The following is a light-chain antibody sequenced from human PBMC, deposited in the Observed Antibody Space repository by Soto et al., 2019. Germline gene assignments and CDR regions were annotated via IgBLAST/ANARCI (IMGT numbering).Light chain of an antibody. CDR3: SSYAGSSNV. CDR1: SSDVGGYNY. J-gene: IGLJ1*01. Sequence: QSVLTQPPSASGSPGQSVAISCTGTSSDVGGYNYVSWYQQHPGKAPKLMIYEVNKRPSGVPDRFSGSKSGNTASLTVSGLQAEDGDDYYCSSYAGSSNVFGTGTQLTVL. CDR2: EVN. V-gene: IGLV2-8*01.